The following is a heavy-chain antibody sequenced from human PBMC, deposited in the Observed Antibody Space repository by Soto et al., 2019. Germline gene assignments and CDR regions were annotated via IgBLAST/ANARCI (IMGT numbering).Heavy chain of an antibody. CDR1: GGTLNSYA. CDR3: ARGTVTGSEYNFYYYGMDV. V-gene: IGHV1-69*12. CDR2: IIPIFGNT. J-gene: IGHJ6*02. D-gene: IGHD1-1*01. Sequence: QVQLVQSGVEVKKPGSSVKVSCKASGGTLNSYAIDWARQAPGQGLEWMGGIIPIFGNTYYAQRLQGRVKLTADESTRTEYMELSTLTSENTAGYYCARGTVTGSEYNFYYYGMDVWGQGTTVIVSS.